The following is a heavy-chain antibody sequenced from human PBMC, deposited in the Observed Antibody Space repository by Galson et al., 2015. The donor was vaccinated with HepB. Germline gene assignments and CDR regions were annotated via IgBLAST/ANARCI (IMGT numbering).Heavy chain of an antibody. V-gene: IGHV3-9*01. Sequence: SLRLSCAASGFTFDDYAMHWVRQAPGKGLEWVSGISWNSGSIGYVDSVKGRFTISRDNAKNSLYLQMNSLRAEDTAFYYCAKDTMGAHFDAFDIWGQGTMVTVSS. CDR3: AKDTMGAHFDAFDI. CDR1: GFTFDDYA. J-gene: IGHJ3*02. CDR2: ISWNSGSI. D-gene: IGHD1-26*01.